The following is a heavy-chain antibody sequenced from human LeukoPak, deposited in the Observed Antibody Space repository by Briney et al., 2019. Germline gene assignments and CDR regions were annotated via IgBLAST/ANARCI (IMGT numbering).Heavy chain of an antibody. D-gene: IGHD2-8*02. CDR1: GYTFTDFG. J-gene: IGHJ5*02. V-gene: IGHV1-18*01. Sequence: AASVKVSCTASGYTFTDFGINWVRQAPGQGPEWMGWISTLYGNKNFAQKFQGRVTLTSDTSTTTAYLELASLTSDDTAVYYCARAQSRASTWYWDRWGQGTLVTVSS. CDR2: ISTLYGNK. CDR3: ARAQSRASTWYWDR.